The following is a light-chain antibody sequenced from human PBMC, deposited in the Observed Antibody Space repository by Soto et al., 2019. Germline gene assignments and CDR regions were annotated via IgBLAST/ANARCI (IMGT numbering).Light chain of an antibody. CDR1: SSDVGGYNY. J-gene: IGLJ2*01. CDR3: ATWDGSLRGVV. Sequence: QSALTQPPSASGSPGQSVTISCTGTSSDVGGYNYVSWYQQHPGKAPKLMVYGVSKRPSGVPDRFSGSKSGNTASLTVSGLQAEDEAVYYCATWDGSLRGVVFGGGTKLTVL. CDR2: GVS. V-gene: IGLV2-8*01.